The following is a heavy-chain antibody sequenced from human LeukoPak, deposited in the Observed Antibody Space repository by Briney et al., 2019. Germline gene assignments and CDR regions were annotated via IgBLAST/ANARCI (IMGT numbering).Heavy chain of an antibody. J-gene: IGHJ4*02. Sequence: SVKVSCKASGGTFSSYAISWVRQAPGQGLEWMGGIIPIFGTANYAQKFQGRVTITTDESTSTAYMELSSLRSEDTAAYYCARDSLSGYSYGEIDYWGQGTLVTVSS. D-gene: IGHD5-18*01. CDR3: ARDSLSGYSYGEIDY. CDR1: GGTFSSYA. CDR2: IIPIFGTA. V-gene: IGHV1-69*05.